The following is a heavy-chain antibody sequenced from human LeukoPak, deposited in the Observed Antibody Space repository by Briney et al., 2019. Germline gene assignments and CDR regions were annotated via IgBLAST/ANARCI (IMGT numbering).Heavy chain of an antibody. V-gene: IGHV4-59*01. CDR2: IYYSGNS. CDR1: GGSIGSFY. D-gene: IGHD6-13*01. Sequence: SETLSLTCTVSGGSIGSFYWNWIRQPPGKGLEWIGYIYYSGNSNYNPSLKSRVTISVDASKNQFSLKLSSVTAADTAMYYCARGGGGSWYGTVDYWGQGTLVTVSS. CDR3: ARGGGGSWYGTVDY. J-gene: IGHJ4*02.